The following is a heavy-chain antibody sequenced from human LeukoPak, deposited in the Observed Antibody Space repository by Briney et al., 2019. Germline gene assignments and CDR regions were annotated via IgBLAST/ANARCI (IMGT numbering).Heavy chain of an antibody. CDR1: GDSVSSNSVA. CDR3: ARDLAWFDP. J-gene: IGHJ5*02. V-gene: IGHV6-1*01. Sequence: SQTLSLTCAISGDSVSSNSVAWIWIRQSPSRGLEWLGRTYYRSKWYSDYAVSVKSPITINPDTSKNQFSLQLNSVTPEDTAVYYCARDLAWFDPWGQGTLVTVSS. CDR2: TYYRSKWYS.